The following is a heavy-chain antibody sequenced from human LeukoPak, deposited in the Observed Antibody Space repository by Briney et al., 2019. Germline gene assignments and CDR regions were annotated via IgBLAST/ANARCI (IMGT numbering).Heavy chain of an antibody. CDR1: GGSISSGDYY. V-gene: IGHV4-30-4*01. D-gene: IGHD3-22*01. J-gene: IGHJ3*02. CDR2: IYYSGST. CDR3: ARDRGNNYYDSSGYDAFDI. Sequence: SETLSLTCTVSGGSISSGDYYWSWIRQPPGKGLEWIGYIYYSGSTYYNPSLKSRVTISVDTSKNQFSLKLSSVTAADTAVYYCARDRGNNYYDSSGYDAFDIWGQGTMVTVSS.